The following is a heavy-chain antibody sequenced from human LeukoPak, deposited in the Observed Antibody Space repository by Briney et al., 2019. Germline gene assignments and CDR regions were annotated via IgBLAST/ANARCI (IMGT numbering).Heavy chain of an antibody. V-gene: IGHV5-51*01. CDR1: GYSFTSYW. Sequence: GESLKISCKGSGYSFTSYWIGWVRQMPGKGLEWMGIIYPGDSDTRYSPPFQGQVTISADKSISTAYLQWSSLKASDTAMYYCAREAYCGGDCYLDAFDIWGQGTMVTVSS. J-gene: IGHJ3*02. D-gene: IGHD2-21*02. CDR2: IYPGDSDT. CDR3: AREAYCGGDCYLDAFDI.